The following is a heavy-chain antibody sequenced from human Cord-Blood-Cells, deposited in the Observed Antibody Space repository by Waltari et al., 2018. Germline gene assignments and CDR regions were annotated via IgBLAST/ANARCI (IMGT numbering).Heavy chain of an antibody. CDR3: ARGAKAARVGSLDY. Sequence: QVQLQQWGAGLLKPSATLSLTCAVYGGSFSGYYWSWIRQPPGKGLEWIGEINHSGSTNYNPSLKSRVTISVDTSKNQFSLKLSSVTAADTAVYYCARGAKAARVGSLDYWGQGTLVTVSS. J-gene: IGHJ4*02. D-gene: IGHD3-10*01. CDR1: GGSFSGYY. V-gene: IGHV4-34*01. CDR2: INHSGST.